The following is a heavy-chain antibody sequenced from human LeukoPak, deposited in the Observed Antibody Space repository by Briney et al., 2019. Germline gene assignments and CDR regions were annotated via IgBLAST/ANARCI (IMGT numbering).Heavy chain of an antibody. CDR3: ARDPGWGFSDY. J-gene: IGHJ4*02. CDR1: GYTFTSYG. D-gene: IGHD3-16*01. Sequence: ASVKVSCKASGYTFTSYGISWVRQAPGQGLEWMGWINPNSGGTKYIQKFQGRVTMTRDTSISTAYMELSRLRSDDTAVYYCARDPGWGFSDYWGQGTLVTVSS. V-gene: IGHV1-2*02. CDR2: INPNSGGT.